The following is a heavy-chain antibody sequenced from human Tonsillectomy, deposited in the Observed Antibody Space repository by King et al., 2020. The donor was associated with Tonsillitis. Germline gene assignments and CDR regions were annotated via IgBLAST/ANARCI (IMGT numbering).Heavy chain of an antibody. V-gene: IGHV3-23*04. D-gene: IGHD1-1*01. Sequence: VQLVESGGGLVQPGWSLRLSCAASGFTFSSYAMSWVRQAPGKGLEWGSAISVSGGSTYYADSVRGRFTISRDNSKNTLYLQMNSLRAEDTAVYYCAKMENWNDGLDYWGQGTLVTVSS. CDR1: GFTFSSYA. J-gene: IGHJ4*02. CDR2: ISVSGGST. CDR3: AKMENWNDGLDY.